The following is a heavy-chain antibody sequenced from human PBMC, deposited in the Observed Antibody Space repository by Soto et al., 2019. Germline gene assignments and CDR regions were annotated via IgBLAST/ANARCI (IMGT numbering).Heavy chain of an antibody. CDR3: AKDVAVQSGYYSGRHYFEP. J-gene: IGHJ5*02. D-gene: IGHD3-3*01. Sequence: PGGSLRFSCAASVFPFSSYCMNLVRQAPGKGLECVSAISVSDGTTHYADSVRGRFTISRDNSNNTVFLQMNSLRVEDTGLYYCAKDVAVQSGYYSGRHYFEPWGQGALVTVSS. CDR2: ISVSDGTT. V-gene: IGHV3-23*01. CDR1: VFPFSSYC.